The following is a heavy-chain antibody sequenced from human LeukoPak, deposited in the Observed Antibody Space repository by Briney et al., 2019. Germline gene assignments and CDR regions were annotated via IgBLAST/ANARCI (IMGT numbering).Heavy chain of an antibody. V-gene: IGHV4-4*02. CDR3: ARVSVYRRASFDY. CDR1: GGSISSSNW. J-gene: IGHJ4*02. CDR2: IYHSGST. Sequence: SETLSLTCAVSGGSISSSNWWSWVRQPPGKGLEWIGEIYHSGSTNYNPSLKSRVTISVDKSKNQFSLKLSSVTAADTAVYYCARVSVYRRASFDYWGQGTLVTVSS. D-gene: IGHD2-8*01.